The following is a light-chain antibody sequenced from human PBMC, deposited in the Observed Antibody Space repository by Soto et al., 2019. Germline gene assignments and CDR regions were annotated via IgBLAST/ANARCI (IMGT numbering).Light chain of an antibody. CDR2: GAS. V-gene: IGKV3-20*01. CDR3: QQYDSSPWT. CDR1: QSVSITY. Sequence: EIVLTQSPATLSLSPGERATLTCRASQSVSITYLAWYQQKPGQAPRLLIYGASSRATGIPDRFSGTGSGTDFTLTISRLEPEDFAVYYCQQYDSSPWTFGQGTKVDIK. J-gene: IGKJ1*01.